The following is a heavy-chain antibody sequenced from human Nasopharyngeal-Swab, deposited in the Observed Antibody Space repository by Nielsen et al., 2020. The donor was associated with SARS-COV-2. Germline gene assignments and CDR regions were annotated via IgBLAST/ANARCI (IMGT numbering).Heavy chain of an antibody. CDR1: GFTFSSYG. J-gene: IGHJ4*02. Sequence: GGSLRLSCAASGFTFSSYGMHWVRQAPGKGLEWVAVISYDGSNKYYADSVKGRFTISRDNSKNTLYLQMNSLRAEDTAVYYCAKVTELRFLEWLLGTHYFDYWGQGTLVTVSS. V-gene: IGHV3-30*18. CDR2: ISYDGSNK. D-gene: IGHD3-3*01. CDR3: AKVTELRFLEWLLGTHYFDY.